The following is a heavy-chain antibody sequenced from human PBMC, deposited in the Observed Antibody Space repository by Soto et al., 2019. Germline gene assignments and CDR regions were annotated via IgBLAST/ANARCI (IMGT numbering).Heavy chain of an antibody. Sequence: SVKVSCKNSGYSLTQYCLQWVRLAPGHGPEWMGWNYPKRVRTKYAQKFQGRVTRTSDTSIGTDFIELSRVTCDDTGLYCVAREVLFRGNSITGKLFDYWGQGSLVTVSS. J-gene: IGHJ4*02. V-gene: IGHV1-2*02. D-gene: IGHD3-3*02. CDR3: AREVLFRGNSITGKLFDY. CDR2: NYPKRVRT. CDR1: GYSLTQYC.